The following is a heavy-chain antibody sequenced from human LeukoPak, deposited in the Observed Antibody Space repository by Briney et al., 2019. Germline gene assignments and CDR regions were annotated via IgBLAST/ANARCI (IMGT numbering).Heavy chain of an antibody. D-gene: IGHD3-10*01. Sequence: GGSLRLSCAASGFTFSSYAMSWVRQAPGKGLEWVSAISGSGGSTYYADSVKGRFTISRDNSKNTLYLQMNSLRAEDTAVYYCARDRTWFGEFDYWGQGTLVTVSS. V-gene: IGHV3-23*01. J-gene: IGHJ4*02. CDR3: ARDRTWFGEFDY. CDR1: GFTFSSYA. CDR2: ISGSGGST.